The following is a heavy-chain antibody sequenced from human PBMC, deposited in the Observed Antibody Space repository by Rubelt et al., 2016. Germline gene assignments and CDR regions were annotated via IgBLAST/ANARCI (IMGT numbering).Heavy chain of an antibody. CDR2: IYYSGST. V-gene: IGHV4-34*11. D-gene: IGHD7-27*01. CDR3: ASSYLGSYLDY. Sequence: QVQLQQWGAGLLKPSETLSLTCAVYGGSFSGYYWSWIRQPPGKGLEWIGYIYYSGSTNYNPSLTSRVTISVDTSKNQFSLKLGSVTAADTAVYYCASSYLGSYLDYWGQGTLVTVSS. J-gene: IGHJ4*02. CDR1: GGSFSGYY.